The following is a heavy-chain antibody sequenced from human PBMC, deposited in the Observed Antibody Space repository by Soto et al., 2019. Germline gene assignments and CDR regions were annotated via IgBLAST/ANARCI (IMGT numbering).Heavy chain of an antibody. CDR3: ARAGGRFYGMDV. V-gene: IGHV3-53*01. CDR1: AFTVSSNY. Sequence: AGGSLRLSCAASAFTVSSNYMNWVRQAPGKGLEWVSIIYSGGSAYYADSVKGRFTISRDNSKNTLYLQMNSLRADDTAVYYCARAGGRFYGMDVWGQGTTVTVSS. D-gene: IGHD3-10*01. J-gene: IGHJ6*02. CDR2: IYSGGSA.